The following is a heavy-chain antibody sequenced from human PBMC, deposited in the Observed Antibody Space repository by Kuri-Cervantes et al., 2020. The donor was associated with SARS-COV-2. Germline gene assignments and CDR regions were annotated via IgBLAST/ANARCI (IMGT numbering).Heavy chain of an antibody. CDR2: IYYSGST. Sequence: SETLSLTCTVSGGSISSYYWSWIRQPPGKGLEWIGYIYYSGSTNYNPSLKSRVTISVDTSKNQFSLKLSSVTAAGTAVYYCARQGSSGWYLGYWGQGTLVTVSS. CDR3: ARQGSSGWYLGY. CDR1: GGSISSYY. D-gene: IGHD6-19*01. J-gene: IGHJ4*02. V-gene: IGHV4-59*08.